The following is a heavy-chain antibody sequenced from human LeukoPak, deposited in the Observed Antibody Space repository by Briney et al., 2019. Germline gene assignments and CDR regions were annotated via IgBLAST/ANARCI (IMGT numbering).Heavy chain of an antibody. Sequence: PGGSLRLSCAASGFTFSSYGMHWVRQAPGKGLEWVAFIRYDGSNKYYADSVKGRFTISRDNSKNTLYLQMNSLRAEDTAVYYCAKPEIQLEPYYFDYWGQGTLVTVSS. CDR1: GFTFSSYG. J-gene: IGHJ4*02. CDR3: AKPEIQLEPYYFDY. CDR2: IRYDGSNK. D-gene: IGHD1-1*01. V-gene: IGHV3-30*02.